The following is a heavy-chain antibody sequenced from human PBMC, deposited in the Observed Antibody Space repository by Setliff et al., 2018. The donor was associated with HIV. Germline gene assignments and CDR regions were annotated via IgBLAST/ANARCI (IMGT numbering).Heavy chain of an antibody. J-gene: IGHJ4*02. CDR3: ARDPRIYFDS. Sequence: SLKISCTASGFTFSIYSMNWVRQAPGKGLEWVSYISKSSSAIYYADSVEGRFTISRDNAKNSLYLQMNSLRVEDTAVYYCARDPRIYFDSWGQGVLVTVSS. CDR2: ISKSSSAI. CDR1: GFTFSIYS. V-gene: IGHV3-48*01.